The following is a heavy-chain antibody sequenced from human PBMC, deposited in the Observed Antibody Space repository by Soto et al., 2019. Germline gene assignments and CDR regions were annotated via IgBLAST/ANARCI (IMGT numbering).Heavy chain of an antibody. Sequence: EVQLLESGGGLVQPGGSLRLSCAASGFTFSSYAMSWVRQAPGKGLEWVSAISGSGGSTYYADSVKGRFTISRDNSKNTLYLQMNSLRAEDTAVYYCAKVESLLLGGATEPYYFDYWGQGTLVTVSS. CDR3: AKVESLLLGGATEPYYFDY. J-gene: IGHJ4*02. V-gene: IGHV3-23*01. D-gene: IGHD3-16*01. CDR1: GFTFSSYA. CDR2: ISGSGGST.